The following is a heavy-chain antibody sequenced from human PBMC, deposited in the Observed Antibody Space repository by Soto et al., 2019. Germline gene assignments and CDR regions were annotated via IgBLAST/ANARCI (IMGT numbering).Heavy chain of an antibody. Sequence: GGSLRLSCVGSGFTFSNYGMHWVRQPPGKGLEWVALISDDGDKRYYADSVRGRLIISRDDSKNTAYLQMNSLKTEDTAVYYCTRQAGAVAGAFDIWGQGTMVTVSS. CDR3: TRQAGAVAGAFDI. D-gene: IGHD6-19*01. CDR1: GFTFSNYG. CDR2: ISDDGDKR. V-gene: IGHV3-33*08. J-gene: IGHJ3*02.